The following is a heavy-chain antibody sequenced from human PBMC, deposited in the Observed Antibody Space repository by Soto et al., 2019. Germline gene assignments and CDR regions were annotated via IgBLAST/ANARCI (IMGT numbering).Heavy chain of an antibody. J-gene: IGHJ4*02. CDR3: AREVVTTQWYFDN. D-gene: IGHD1-1*01. Sequence: QVQLVESGGVVVQPGRSLRLSCAASGFTFSSHGMHWVRQAPGKGLEWVAVIYYDGSNEYYADSVKCRFTISRDNSKNTLYLQMNSLRAEYTAVYYCAREVVTTQWYFDNWGQGILGTVSS. CDR2: IYYDGSNE. CDR1: GFTFSSHG. V-gene: IGHV3-33*01.